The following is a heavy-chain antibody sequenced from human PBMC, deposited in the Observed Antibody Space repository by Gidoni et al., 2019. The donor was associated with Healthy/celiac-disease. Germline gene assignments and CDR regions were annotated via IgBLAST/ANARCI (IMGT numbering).Heavy chain of an antibody. CDR3: AREWELRFFDY. V-gene: IGHV1-69*01. J-gene: IGHJ4*02. CDR2: IIPIFGTA. D-gene: IGHD1-26*01. Sequence: QVQLVQSGAEVKTPGSSVKVSCKASGGTFSSYDISWVRQAPGQGLEWMGGIIPIFGTANYAQKFQGRVTITADESTSTAYMELSSLRSEDTAVYYCAREWELRFFDYWGQGTLVTVSS. CDR1: GGTFSSYD.